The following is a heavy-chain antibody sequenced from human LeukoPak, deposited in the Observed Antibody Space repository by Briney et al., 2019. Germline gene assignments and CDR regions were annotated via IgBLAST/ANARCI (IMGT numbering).Heavy chain of an antibody. CDR3: ARGSSWTRDY. V-gene: IGHV4-39*07. D-gene: IGHD6-13*01. CDR1: GGSISSSSYY. J-gene: IGHJ4*02. Sequence: SETLSPTCTVSGGSISSSSYYWGWIRQPPGKGLEWIGSIYYSGSTYYNPSLESRVTISVDTSKNQFSLKLSSVTAADTAVYYCARGSSWTRDYWGQGTLVTVSS. CDR2: IYYSGST.